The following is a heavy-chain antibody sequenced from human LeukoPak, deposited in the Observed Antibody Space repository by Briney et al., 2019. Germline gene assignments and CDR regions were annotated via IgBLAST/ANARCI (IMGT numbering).Heavy chain of an antibody. CDR3: ARGLNP. J-gene: IGHJ5*02. Sequence: SETLSLTCTVSGDSISSSSYSWGWIRQPSGKGLEWIGSIYYSGSTYYNPSLKSRVTISVDTSKNQFSLKLSSVTAADTAVYYCARGLNPWGQGTLVTVSS. CDR2: IYYSGST. CDR1: GDSISSSSYS. D-gene: IGHD3/OR15-3a*01. V-gene: IGHV4-39*01.